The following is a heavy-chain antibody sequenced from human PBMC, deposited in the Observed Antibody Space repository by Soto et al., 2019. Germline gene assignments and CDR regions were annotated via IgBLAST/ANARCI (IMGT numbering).Heavy chain of an antibody. D-gene: IGHD3-22*01. J-gene: IGHJ4*02. CDR3: ATGAAYYYDTSRY. Sequence: SLRLSCTASGSGFSALAMHWIRQPPGKGLEWVAVVFNDESSISYADSVKGRFTISRDNSRNTLYLQMTSLRLEDTALYYCATGAAYYYDTSRYWGQGTLVTVSS. V-gene: IGHV3-30-3*01. CDR2: VFNDESSI. CDR1: GSGFSALA.